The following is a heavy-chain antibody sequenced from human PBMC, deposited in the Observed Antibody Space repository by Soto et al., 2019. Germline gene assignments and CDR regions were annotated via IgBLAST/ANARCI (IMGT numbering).Heavy chain of an antibody. J-gene: IGHJ6*02. CDR2: INHSGST. CDR1: GGSFSGYY. Sequence: QVQLQQWGAGLLKPSETLSLTCAVYGGSFSGYYWSWIRQPPGKGLEWIGEINHSGSTNYNPSLKSRVTISVDTSKNQFSLKLSSMTAADTAVYYCARSATTWYSSSWSSYGMDVWGQGTTVTVSS. D-gene: IGHD6-13*01. V-gene: IGHV4-34*01. CDR3: ARSATTWYSSSWSSYGMDV.